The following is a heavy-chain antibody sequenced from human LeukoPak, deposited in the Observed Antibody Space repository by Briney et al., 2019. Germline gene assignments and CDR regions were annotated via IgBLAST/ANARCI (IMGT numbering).Heavy chain of an antibody. J-gene: IGHJ4*02. V-gene: IGHV3-13*01. Sequence: GGSLRLSCAASGFTFSSYDMHWIRQTTGKGLEWVSAIGTAGDTYYPGSVKGRFTISRENAKNSLYLQMNSLRAEDTAVYYCARVDRLRVFDYWGQGTLVTVSS. CDR3: ARVDRLRVFDY. D-gene: IGHD3-10*01. CDR2: IGTAGDT. CDR1: GFTFSSYD.